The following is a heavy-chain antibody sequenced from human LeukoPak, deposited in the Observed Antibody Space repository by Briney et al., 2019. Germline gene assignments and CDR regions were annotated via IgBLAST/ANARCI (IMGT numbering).Heavy chain of an antibody. Sequence: SETLSLTCGVSGGSFSGHYWTWLRQIPGKGLEWMGEINHGGVTNYNPSLKSRVSISIDTSTNEISLNMSSVTAADTGIYYCARGRNWQTFYHYYMDVWGKGATVTVS. CDR1: GGSFSGHY. J-gene: IGHJ6*03. V-gene: IGHV4-34*01. D-gene: IGHD1-14*01. CDR3: ARGRNWQTFYHYYMDV. CDR2: INHGGVT.